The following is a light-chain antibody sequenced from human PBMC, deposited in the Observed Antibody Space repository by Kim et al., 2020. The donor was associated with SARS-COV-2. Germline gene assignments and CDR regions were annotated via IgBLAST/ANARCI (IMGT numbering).Light chain of an antibody. CDR1: QSVADY. Sequence: RGERAPRSGRASQSVADYVAWYQQKPGQAPRRLIYDTSIRATGIPARFSGSGAGTDFTLTISSLEPEDFAVYNCQQRTNWPGITFGQGTRLEIK. CDR2: DTS. V-gene: IGKV3-11*01. J-gene: IGKJ5*01. CDR3: QQRTNWPGIT.